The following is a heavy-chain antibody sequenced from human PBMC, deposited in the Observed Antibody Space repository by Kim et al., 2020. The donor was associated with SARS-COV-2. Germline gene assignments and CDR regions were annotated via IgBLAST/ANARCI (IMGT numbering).Heavy chain of an antibody. Sequence: GGSLRLSCAASGFTLRSFWMNWVRLVPGKGLMWVSRVNSDGSNTNYADSVRGRFTISRYNAKNTLYLQMNSLRAEDTAEYYCARGTFQGGLDYWGPGTQVTV. CDR2: VNSDGSNT. CDR1: GFTLRSFW. CDR3: ARGTFQGGLDY. J-gene: IGHJ4*02. V-gene: IGHV3-74*01. D-gene: IGHD3-16*01.